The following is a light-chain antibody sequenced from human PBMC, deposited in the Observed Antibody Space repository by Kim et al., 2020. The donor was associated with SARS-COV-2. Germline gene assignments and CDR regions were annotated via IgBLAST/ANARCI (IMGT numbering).Light chain of an antibody. V-gene: IGKV3-20*01. J-gene: IGKJ5*01. CDR2: GAS. CDR3: QQYGNSPIT. CDR1: QSISSSY. Sequence: SPGGSASLSCRASQSISSSYLAWYQQKPGQAPRLLIYGASSRATGIPDRFSGSGSGTDFTLTISRLEPEDCAVYYCQQYGNSPITFGQGTRLEIK.